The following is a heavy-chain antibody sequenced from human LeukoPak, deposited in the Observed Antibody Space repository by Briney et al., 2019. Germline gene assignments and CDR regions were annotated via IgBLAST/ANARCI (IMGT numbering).Heavy chain of an antibody. D-gene: IGHD5-12*01. CDR2: INWNGGST. Sequence: GGSLRLSCAASGFTFDDYGMSWVRKAPGKGLDWVLGINWNGGSTGYADSVKGRFTISRDNAKNSLYLQMNSLRAEDTALYYCAREGGQWLRQVTASRDAFDIWGQGTMVTVSS. J-gene: IGHJ3*02. V-gene: IGHV3-20*04. CDR3: AREGGQWLRQVTASRDAFDI. CDR1: GFTFDDYG.